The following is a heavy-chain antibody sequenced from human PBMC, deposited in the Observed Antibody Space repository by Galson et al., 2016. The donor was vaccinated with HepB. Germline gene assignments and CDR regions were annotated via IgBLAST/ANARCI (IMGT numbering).Heavy chain of an antibody. V-gene: IGHV2-5*08. J-gene: IGHJ5*01. CDR3: AHHREWFDF. Sequence: PALVKPTQTLTLTCTFSGFPLSTAGMGVGWIRQPPGKALEWLALIYWDDDVRYSPSLKNRLTITKGTSENQVVLTMTNMNPVDTATYYCAHHREWFDFWGQGNLVIVSS. CDR2: IYWDDDV. D-gene: IGHD1-14*01. CDR1: GFPLSTAGMG.